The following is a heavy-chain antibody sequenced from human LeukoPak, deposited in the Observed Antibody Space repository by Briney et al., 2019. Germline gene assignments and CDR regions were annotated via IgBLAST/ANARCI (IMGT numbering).Heavy chain of an antibody. J-gene: IGHJ4*02. CDR2: ISSSGSII. D-gene: IGHD7-27*01. CDR3: ARTMWGFDY. CDR1: GFAFSSYE. V-gene: IGHV3-48*03. Sequence: PGGSLRLSCASSGFAFSSYEMNWVRQAPGKGLEWVSYISSSGSIIYYADSVKGPFTISRDNAKNSLFLQMNSLRVEDTAVYYCARTMWGFDYWGQGTLVTVSS.